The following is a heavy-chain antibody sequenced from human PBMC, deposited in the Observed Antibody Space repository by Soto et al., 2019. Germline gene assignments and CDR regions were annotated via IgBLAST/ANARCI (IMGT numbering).Heavy chain of an antibody. CDR1: GYTFTSYY. CDR3: ASPIXSYCGGDCYSNYYGMDV. J-gene: IGHJ6*02. V-gene: IGHV1-46*01. Sequence: GASVKVSCKVSGYTFTSYYMHWVRQAPGQGLEWMGIINPSGGSTSYAQKFQGRVTMTRDTSTSTVYMELSSLRSEDTAVYYCASPIXSYCGGDCYSNYYGMDVWGQGTTVTVSS. D-gene: IGHD2-21*02. CDR2: INPSGGST.